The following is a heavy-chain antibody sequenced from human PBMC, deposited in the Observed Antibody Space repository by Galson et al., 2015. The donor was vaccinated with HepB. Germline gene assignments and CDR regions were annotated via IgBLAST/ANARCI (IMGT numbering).Heavy chain of an antibody. CDR2: IDPNESYI. Sequence: QSGAEVKKPGESLRISCKGSGYSFTKYWISWVRQMPGKGLEWMGRIDPNESYIKYSPSYQGHVTISADKSISTAYLQWSSLKASDTAMYYCARIGGEGRGRYNWFDPWGQGTLVTVSS. V-gene: IGHV5-10-1*01. CDR3: ARIGGEGRGRYNWFDP. D-gene: IGHD3-16*01. CDR1: GYSFTKYW. J-gene: IGHJ5*02.